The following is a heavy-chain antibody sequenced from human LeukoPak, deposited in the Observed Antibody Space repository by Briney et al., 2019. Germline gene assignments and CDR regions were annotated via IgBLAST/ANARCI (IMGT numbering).Heavy chain of an antibody. D-gene: IGHD4-23*01. CDR1: GYSISRDYY. CDR2: IYYSGST. V-gene: IGHV4-38-2*02. J-gene: IGHJ5*02. CDR3: ARGGTVVTRWFDP. Sequence: SETLSLTCTVSGYSISRDYYWGWIRQHPGKGLEWIGYIYYSGSTYYNPSLKSRVTISIDTSKKQFSLKLSSVTAADTAVYYCARGGTVVTRWFDPWGQGTLVTVSS.